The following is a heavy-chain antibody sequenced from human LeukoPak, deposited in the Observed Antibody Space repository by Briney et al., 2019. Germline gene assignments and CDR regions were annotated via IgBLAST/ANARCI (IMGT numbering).Heavy chain of an antibody. J-gene: IGHJ4*02. CDR3: ARDPGPYSGSYYGWDY. CDR2: ISAYNGNT. V-gene: IGHV1-18*01. Sequence: ASVKVSCKASGYTFTSYDINWVRQATGQGLEWMGWISAYNGNTNYAQKLQGRVTMTTDTSTSTAYMELRSLRSDDTAVYYCARDPGPYSGSYYGWDYWGQGTLVTVSS. D-gene: IGHD1-26*01. CDR1: GYTFTSYD.